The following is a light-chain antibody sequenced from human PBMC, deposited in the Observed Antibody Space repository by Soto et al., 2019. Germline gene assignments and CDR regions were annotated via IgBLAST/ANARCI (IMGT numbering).Light chain of an antibody. CDR1: QSINNC. Sequence: EIVLTQSPATLSLSPGERATLSYRASQSINNCFAWYQQKPGQAPRLLIYDTISRAPGIPARFSGSGSGTDFTLTISSLEPEDFAVYYCQQCTNWPPITFGQGTRVEIK. CDR2: DTI. CDR3: QQCTNWPPIT. V-gene: IGKV3-11*01. J-gene: IGKJ5*01.